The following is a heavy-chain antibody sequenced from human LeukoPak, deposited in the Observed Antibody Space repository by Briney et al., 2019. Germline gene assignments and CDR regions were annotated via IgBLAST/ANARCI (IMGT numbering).Heavy chain of an antibody. Sequence: GGSLRLSCAASGFTFSDYYMSWVRQAPGKGLEWVSVIYSGGSTYYADSVKGRFIISRHNSKDTLYLQMNSLRAEDTAVYYCASELYYDFWSGFDMDVWGQGTTVTVSS. CDR2: IYSGGST. CDR3: ASELYYDFWSGFDMDV. V-gene: IGHV3-53*04. CDR1: GFTFSDYY. J-gene: IGHJ6*02. D-gene: IGHD3-3*01.